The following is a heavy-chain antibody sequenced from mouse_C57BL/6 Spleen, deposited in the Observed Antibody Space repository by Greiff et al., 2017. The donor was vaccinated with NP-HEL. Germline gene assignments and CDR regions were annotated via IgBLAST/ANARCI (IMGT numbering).Heavy chain of an antibody. CDR1: GYTFTSYW. D-gene: IGHD1-1*01. Sequence: QVQLKQPGAELVMPGASVKLSCKASGYTFTSYWMHWVKQRPGQGLEWIGEIDPSDSYTNYNQKFKGKSTLTVDKSSSTAYMQLSSLTSEDSAVYYCARSAYYGSSYRDYWGQGTTLTVSS. CDR2: IDPSDSYT. V-gene: IGHV1-69*01. CDR3: ARSAYYGSSYRDY. J-gene: IGHJ2*01.